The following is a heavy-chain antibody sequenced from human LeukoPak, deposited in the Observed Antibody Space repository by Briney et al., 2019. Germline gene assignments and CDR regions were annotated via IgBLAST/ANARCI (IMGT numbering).Heavy chain of an antibody. D-gene: IGHD3-3*01. CDR2: ISGSGGST. V-gene: IGHV3-23*01. CDR1: GFTFSSYA. CDR3: ARVQYDFWSGYDAFDI. J-gene: IGHJ3*02. Sequence: GGSLRLSCAASGFTFSSYAMSWVRQAPGKGLEWVSAISGSGGSTYYADSVKGRFTISRDNSKNSLYLQMNSLRAEDTAVYYCARVQYDFWSGYDAFDIWGQGTMVTVSS.